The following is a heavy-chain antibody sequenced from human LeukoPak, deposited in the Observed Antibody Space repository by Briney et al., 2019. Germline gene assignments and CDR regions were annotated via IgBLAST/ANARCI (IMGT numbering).Heavy chain of an antibody. CDR3: ARLGSGRAFDY. Sequence: PSQTLSLTCAVSGGSISSGGYSWSWIRQPPGKGLEWIGYIYHSGSTYYNPSLKRRVTISLDRSKNQFSLKLSSAPAADTAVYYCARLGSGRAFDYWGQGTLVTVSS. CDR2: IYHSGST. V-gene: IGHV4-30-2*01. J-gene: IGHJ4*02. CDR1: GGSISSGGYS. D-gene: IGHD3-10*01.